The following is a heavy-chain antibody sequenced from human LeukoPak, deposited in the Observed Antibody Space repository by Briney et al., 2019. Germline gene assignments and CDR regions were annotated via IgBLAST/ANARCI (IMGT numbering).Heavy chain of an antibody. Sequence: SGTLSLTCRVSGASISGGTYYWGGIRQPPGEGLGWIGSIYYTGITYDNPSLKRRVTISVDTSKNQFSLKLSSVTAADTAVYYCARRGGSGRAFDYWGQGTLVTVSS. V-gene: IGHV4-39*01. CDR3: ARRGGSGRAFDY. CDR2: IYYTGIT. CDR1: GASISGGTYY. J-gene: IGHJ4*02. D-gene: IGHD1-26*01.